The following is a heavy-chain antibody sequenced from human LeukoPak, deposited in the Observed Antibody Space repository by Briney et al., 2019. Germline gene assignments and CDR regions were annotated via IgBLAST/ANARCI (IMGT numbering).Heavy chain of an antibody. J-gene: IGHJ4*02. D-gene: IGHD4-17*01. Sequence: PGGSLRLSCAASGFTFSSYSMNWVRQAPGKGLEWVSYISSSSSTIYYADSVKGRFTISRDNAKNSLYLQMNSLRAEDTAVYYCARSRYGDYGYYFDYWGQGTLVTVSS. CDR3: ARSRYGDYGYYFDY. CDR1: GFTFSSYS. V-gene: IGHV3-48*01. CDR2: ISSSSSTI.